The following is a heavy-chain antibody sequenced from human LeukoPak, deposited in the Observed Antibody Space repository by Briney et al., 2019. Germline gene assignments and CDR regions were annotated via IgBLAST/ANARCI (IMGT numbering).Heavy chain of an antibody. J-gene: IGHJ6*02. D-gene: IGHD3-9*01. V-gene: IGHV1-2*02. CDR1: GYTFTDYY. Sequence: GASVKVSCKASGYTFTDYYIHWVRQAPGQGLEWMGWISPNSGGTNYAQKLQGRVTMTTDTSTTTAYMELRSLRSDDTAVYYCARETYYYILTGYVDYYGMDVWGQGTTVTVSS. CDR3: ARETYYYILTGYVDYYGMDV. CDR2: ISPNSGGT.